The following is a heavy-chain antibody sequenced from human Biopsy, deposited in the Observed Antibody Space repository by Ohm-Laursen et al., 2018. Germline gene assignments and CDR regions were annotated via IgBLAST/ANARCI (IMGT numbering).Heavy chain of an antibody. Sequence: SSVKVSCKASGYTFTSYDINWVRQATGQGLEWMGWMNPNSGNTGYAQKFQGRVTMTRNTSISTAYMELSSLRSEDTAVYYCARVPSTARSRDYWGQGTLVTVSS. CDR1: GYTFTSYD. CDR2: MNPNSGNT. V-gene: IGHV1-8*01. D-gene: IGHD2/OR15-2a*01. CDR3: ARVPSTARSRDY. J-gene: IGHJ4*02.